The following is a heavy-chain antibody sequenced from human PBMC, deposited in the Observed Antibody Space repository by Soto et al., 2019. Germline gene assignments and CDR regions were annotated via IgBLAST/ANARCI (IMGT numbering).Heavy chain of an antibody. CDR2: MVSDGSTI. CDR1: GFTFSTSV. CDR3: AREGSTGMTRGYWIDC. D-gene: IGHD1-1*01. Sequence: QVQMVASGGGVVRPGTSLRLSCAASGFTFSTSVMHWVRQAPGKGLEWVALMVSDGSTIHYADSVKGRFTISRDNSKNXLFLQMDSLRAEDTAMYSCAREGSTGMTRGYWIDCWGQGTLVTVSS. J-gene: IGHJ4*02. V-gene: IGHV3-33*01.